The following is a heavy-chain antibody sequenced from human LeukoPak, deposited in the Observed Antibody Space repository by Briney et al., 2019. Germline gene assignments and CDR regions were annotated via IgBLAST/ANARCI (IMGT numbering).Heavy chain of an antibody. CDR3: AKSPSGRGGYNWFDP. CDR2: MYTSGIT. CDR1: GDSFSSYF. J-gene: IGHJ5*02. V-gene: IGHV4-4*07. Sequence: SETLSLICTVSGDSFSSYFWSWIRQPAGKGLEWIGRMYTSGITNSNPSLKSRVTMSVDTSKNQFSLNLSSVTAADTAVYYCAKSPSGRGGYNWFDPWGQGTLVTVSS. D-gene: IGHD3-16*01.